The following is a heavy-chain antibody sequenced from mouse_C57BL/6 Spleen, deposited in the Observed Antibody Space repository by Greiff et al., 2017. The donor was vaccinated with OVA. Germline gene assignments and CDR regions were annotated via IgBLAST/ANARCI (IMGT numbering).Heavy chain of an antibody. V-gene: IGHV1-58*01. CDR2: IYSGNGYT. CDR1: GYTFTSYG. D-gene: IGHD1-1*01. CDR3: ARSYYCCSYFDY. J-gene: IGHJ2*01. Sequence: EVKLVESGAELVRPGSSVKMSCKTSGYTFTSYGINWVKQRPGQGLEWIGYIYSGNGYTEYNEKVKGKATLTSDTSSSTAYLQLSSLTSEDSAIYFCARSYYCCSYFDYWGQGTTLTVSS.